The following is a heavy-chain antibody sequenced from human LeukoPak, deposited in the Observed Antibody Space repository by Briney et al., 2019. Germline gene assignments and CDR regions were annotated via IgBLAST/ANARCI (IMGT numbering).Heavy chain of an antibody. D-gene: IGHD3-22*01. CDR2: LSGSGGST. Sequence: GGSLRLSCAASGFTFSCYAMSWVRQAPGKGLEWFSALSGSGGSTYYAHSVEGRFTHSRDNTKNALYLEMNSMSAYDLAVYYCANERHPYYYDSSAYWGGNQFDPWGQGTLVTVSS. J-gene: IGHJ5*02. CDR1: GFTFSCYA. CDR3: ANERHPYYYDSSAYWGGNQFDP. V-gene: IGHV3-23*01.